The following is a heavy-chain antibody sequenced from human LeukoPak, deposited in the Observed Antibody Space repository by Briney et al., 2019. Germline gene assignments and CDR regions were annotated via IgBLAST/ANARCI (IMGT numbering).Heavy chain of an antibody. CDR1: RFTFSTYA. D-gene: IGHD1-26*01. CDR2: ISGSGGVT. CDR3: AKDYQGGKTLATFPLFDY. J-gene: IGHJ4*02. V-gene: IGHV3-23*01. Sequence: GGSLRLSCAASRFTFSTYAMSWVRQAPGKGLEWVSNISGSGGVTYYADSVKGRFTISRDNSKNTVSLQMNSLRAGDTAVYYCAKDYQGGKTLATFPLFDYWGQGTLVTVSS.